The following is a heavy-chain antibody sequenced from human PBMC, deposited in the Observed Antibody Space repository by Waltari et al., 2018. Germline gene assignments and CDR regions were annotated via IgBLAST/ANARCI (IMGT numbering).Heavy chain of an antibody. Sequence: QVVQSGPEVKKPGSSVTVSCEASGDSFSRSTVSWVRQAPGQGLQWMGRIIPIVDLTNYAQTFQGRLTITADKSSTTASMHLSSLTSDDTAVYYCATEGSGANSLLIDAWGQGTLVIVSS. V-gene: IGHV1-69*08. CDR1: GDSFSRST. CDR3: ATEGSGANSLLIDA. J-gene: IGHJ5*02. CDR2: IIPIVDLT. D-gene: IGHD3-10*01.